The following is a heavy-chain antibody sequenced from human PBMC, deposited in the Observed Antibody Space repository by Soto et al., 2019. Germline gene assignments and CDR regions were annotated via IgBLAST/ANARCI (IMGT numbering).Heavy chain of an antibody. CDR2: IWHDGSNK. CDR1: GFTFSSYG. CDR3: ARGHYYYYYGMDV. Sequence: QVQLVESGGGVVQPGRSLRLSCAASGFTFSSYGMHWVRQAPGKGLEWVAVIWHDGSNKYYADSVKGRFTISRDNSKNTLYLQMNSLRAEDTAVYYCARGHYYYYYGMDVWGQGTTVTVSS. V-gene: IGHV3-33*01. J-gene: IGHJ6*02.